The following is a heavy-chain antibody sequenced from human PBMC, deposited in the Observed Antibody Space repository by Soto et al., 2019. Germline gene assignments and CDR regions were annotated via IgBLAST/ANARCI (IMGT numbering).Heavy chain of an antibody. J-gene: IGHJ6*02. CDR3: ASLPAAGMFDGMDV. CDR2: ISYDGSNK. V-gene: IGHV3-30-3*01. CDR1: GFTFSSYA. Sequence: GGSLRLSCAASGFTFSSYAMHWVRQAPGKGLEWVAVISYDGSNKYYADSVKGRFTISRDNSKNTLYLQMNSLRAEDTAVYYCASLPAAGMFDGMDVWGQGTTVTVSS. D-gene: IGHD6-13*01.